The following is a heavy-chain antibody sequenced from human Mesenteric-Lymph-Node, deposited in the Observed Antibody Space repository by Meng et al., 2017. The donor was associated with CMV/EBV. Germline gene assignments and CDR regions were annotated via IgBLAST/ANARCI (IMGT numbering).Heavy chain of an antibody. CDR3: TVVVPTALIGDV. Sequence: GESLKISCAASGFTFSNAWMSWVRQAPGKGLEWVGRIKSKTDGGTTDYAAPVKGRFTISRDDSKNTLYLQMNSLRAEDTAVYFCTVVVPTALIGDVWGQGTTVTSP. J-gene: IGHJ6*02. CDR1: GFTFSNAW. CDR2: IKSKTDGGTT. V-gene: IGHV3-15*05. D-gene: IGHD2-2*01.